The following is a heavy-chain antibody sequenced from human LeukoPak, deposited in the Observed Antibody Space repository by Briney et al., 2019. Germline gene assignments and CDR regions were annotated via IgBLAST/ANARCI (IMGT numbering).Heavy chain of an antibody. Sequence: SVKVSCKASGGTFSSYAISWVRQAPGQGLEWMGGIIPIFGTANYAQKFQGRVTITADKSTSTAYMELSSLRSEDTAVYYCARVRIAAARRVYYYYYYMDVWGKGTTVTISS. V-gene: IGHV1-69*06. D-gene: IGHD6-13*01. CDR2: IIPIFGTA. J-gene: IGHJ6*03. CDR3: ARVRIAAARRVYYYYYYMDV. CDR1: GGTFSSYA.